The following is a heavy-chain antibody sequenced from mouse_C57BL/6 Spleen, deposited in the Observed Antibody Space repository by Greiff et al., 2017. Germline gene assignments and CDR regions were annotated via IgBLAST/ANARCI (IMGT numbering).Heavy chain of an antibody. CDR2: IYPGDGDT. V-gene: IGHV1-80*01. CDR3: AREDGSSYRGLDY. CDR1: GYAFSSYW. Sequence: VKLQQSGAELVKPGASVKISCKASGYAFSSYWMNWVKQRPGKGLEWIGQIYPGDGDTNYNGKFKGKATLTADKSSSTAYMQLSSLTSEDSAVYFCAREDGSSYRGLDYWGQGTTLTVSS. D-gene: IGHD1-1*01. J-gene: IGHJ2*01.